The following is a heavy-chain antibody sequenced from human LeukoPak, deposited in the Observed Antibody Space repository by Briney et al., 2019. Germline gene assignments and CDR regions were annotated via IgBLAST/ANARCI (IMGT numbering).Heavy chain of an antibody. CDR3: ARDLIGGPYYYYYMDV. D-gene: IGHD3-16*01. CDR2: FDPEDGET. Sequence: ASVKVSCKVSGYTLTGLSMHWVRQAPGKGLEWMGGFDPEDGETIYAQKFQGRVTMTEDTSTDTDYMELSSLRSEDTAVYYCARDLIGGPYYYYYMDVWGKGTTVTISS. V-gene: IGHV1-24*01. CDR1: GYTLTGLS. J-gene: IGHJ6*03.